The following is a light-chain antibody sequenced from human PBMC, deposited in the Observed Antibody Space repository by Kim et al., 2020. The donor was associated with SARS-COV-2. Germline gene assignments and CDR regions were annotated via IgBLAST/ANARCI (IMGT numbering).Light chain of an antibody. V-gene: IGLV3-1*01. CDR1: KLGDKN. CDR2: QNT. CDR3: QAWDSSTVV. Sequence: SVYPGQTSTISCSGDKLGDKNACWYQQKPGQSPLVVIYQNTKRSSGIPERFSGSNSGNTTTLTIRGTQALDEADYYCQAWDSSTVVFGGGTQLTVL. J-gene: IGLJ2*01.